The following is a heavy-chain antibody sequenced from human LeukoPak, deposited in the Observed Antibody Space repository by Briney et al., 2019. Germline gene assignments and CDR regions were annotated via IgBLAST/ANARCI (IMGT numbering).Heavy chain of an antibody. CDR2: ISYDGSNK. Sequence: PGGSLRFSCAASGFTFSSYAMHWVRQAPGKGLEWVAVISYDGSNKYYADSVKGRFTISRDNSKNTLYLQMNSLRAEDTAVYYCARDYYDSSGYYAWGQGTLVTVSS. CDR1: GFTFSSYA. J-gene: IGHJ4*02. V-gene: IGHV3-30-3*01. D-gene: IGHD3-22*01. CDR3: ARDYYDSSGYYA.